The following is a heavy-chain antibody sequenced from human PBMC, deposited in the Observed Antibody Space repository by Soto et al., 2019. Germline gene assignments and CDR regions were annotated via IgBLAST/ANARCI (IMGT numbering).Heavy chain of an antibody. CDR2: LSRGGGST. J-gene: IGHJ3*02. CDR3: ARDGPDGTDGFDI. D-gene: IGHD1-1*01. CDR1: GFTYSSHG. V-gene: IGHV3-23*01. Sequence: EAQLLESGGELIQPGGSLRLSCAASGFTYSSHGMSWVRQAPGKGLEWIAGLSRGGGSTYYADSVTGRFTISIDNSKNTLDLIMNSLRVEDTDLYYCARDGPDGTDGFDIWGHGTMVTVAS.